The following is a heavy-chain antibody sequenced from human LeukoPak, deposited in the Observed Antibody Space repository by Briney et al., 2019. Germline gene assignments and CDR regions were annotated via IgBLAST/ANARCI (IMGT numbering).Heavy chain of an antibody. Sequence: ASVNVSCKASGYTFTSYYMHWVRQAPGQGLEGMGIINPSGGSTSYAQKFQGRVTMTRDTSTSTVYMELSSLRSEDTAVYYCARQDGIGELLHYYYYMDVWGKGTTVTVSS. J-gene: IGHJ6*03. CDR3: ARQDGIGELLHYYYYMDV. V-gene: IGHV1-46*01. D-gene: IGHD1-26*01. CDR2: INPSGGST. CDR1: GYTFTSYY.